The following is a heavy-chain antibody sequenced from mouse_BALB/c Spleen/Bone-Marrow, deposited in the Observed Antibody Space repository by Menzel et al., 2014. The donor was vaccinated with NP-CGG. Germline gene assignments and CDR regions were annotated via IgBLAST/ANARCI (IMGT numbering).Heavy chain of an antibody. CDR1: GYTFTSYW. CDR2: IDPSDSYT. J-gene: IGHJ3*01. D-gene: IGHD2-14*01. V-gene: IGHV1S127*01. Sequence: QVQLQQSGAGLVKPGASVKVSCKASGYTFTSYWMHWVKQRPGQGLEWIGVIDPSDSYTSYNQKFKGKATLTVDTSSSTAYMQLSSLTSEDSAVYYCTIYYRSFAYWGQGTLVTVSA. CDR3: TIYYRSFAY.